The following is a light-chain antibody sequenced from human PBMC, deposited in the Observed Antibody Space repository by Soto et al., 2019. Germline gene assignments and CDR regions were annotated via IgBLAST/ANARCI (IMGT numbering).Light chain of an antibody. J-gene: IGKJ1*01. CDR2: GAY. Sequence: EIVMTQSPATLSVSPGEIATLSCRASHSVSSNLAWYQQKPGQAPRLLIYGAYTRATGFTARFSGSRSGTEFTLTISRLEPEDFAVYYCQPYGSSPRTVGQGTEVEIK. CDR1: HSVSSN. V-gene: IGKV3-15*01. CDR3: QPYGSSPRT.